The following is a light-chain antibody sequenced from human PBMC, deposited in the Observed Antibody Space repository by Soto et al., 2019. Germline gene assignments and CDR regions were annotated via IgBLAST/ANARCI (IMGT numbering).Light chain of an antibody. CDR3: SSYTTSSTLI. CDR2: DVT. CDR1: SSDVGRYKL. Sequence: QSVLTQPASVSGSPGQSITISCTGTSSDVGRYKLVSWYQQHPGKAHKLMIYDVTNRPSGVSNRFSGSKSGNTASLTISGLQAEDEADYYCSSYTTSSTLIFGGGTKLTVL. V-gene: IGLV2-14*03. J-gene: IGLJ2*01.